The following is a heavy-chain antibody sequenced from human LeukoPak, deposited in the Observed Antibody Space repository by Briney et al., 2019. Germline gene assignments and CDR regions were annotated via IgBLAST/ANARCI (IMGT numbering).Heavy chain of an antibody. D-gene: IGHD5-12*01. CDR2: ISAYNGNT. CDR3: AGDRNGYDFDY. J-gene: IGHJ4*02. CDR1: GYTFTGYG. Sequence: ASVKVSCKASGYTFTGYGISWVRQAPGQGLEWMGWISAYNGNTNYAQKLQGRVTMTTDTSTSTAYMELRSLRSEDTAVYYCAGDRNGYDFDYWGQGTLVTVSS. V-gene: IGHV1-18*01.